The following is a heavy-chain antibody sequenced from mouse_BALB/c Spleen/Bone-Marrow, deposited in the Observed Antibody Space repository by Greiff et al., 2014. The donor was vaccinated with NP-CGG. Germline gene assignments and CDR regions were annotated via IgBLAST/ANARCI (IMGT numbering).Heavy chain of an antibody. Sequence: VQLKQSGPELVKPGASVKMSCKASGYTFTSYAMHWVKQKPGQGLEWIGYIHPYNDGAKYNEKFKGKATLTSDKSSSTAYMELSSLTSEDSAVYYCARRYGNYYFDYWGQGTTLTVSS. V-gene: IGHV1-14*01. CDR2: IHPYNDGA. D-gene: IGHD2-10*02. CDR3: ARRYGNYYFDY. J-gene: IGHJ2*01. CDR1: GYTFTSYA.